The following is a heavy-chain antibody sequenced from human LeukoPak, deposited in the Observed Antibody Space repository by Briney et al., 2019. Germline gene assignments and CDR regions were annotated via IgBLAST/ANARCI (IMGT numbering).Heavy chain of an antibody. D-gene: IGHD3-22*01. CDR1: GGSISSYY. CDR2: IYYSGST. V-gene: IGHV4-59*08. CDR3: ARHGEDYYESSGYYDY. Sequence: SETLSLTCTVSGGSISSYYWSWTRQPPGKGLEWIGYIYYSGSTNYNPSLKSRVTISVDTSKNKFSLKLSSVTDADTAVYYCARHGEDYYESSGYYDYWGQGTLVTVSS. J-gene: IGHJ4*02.